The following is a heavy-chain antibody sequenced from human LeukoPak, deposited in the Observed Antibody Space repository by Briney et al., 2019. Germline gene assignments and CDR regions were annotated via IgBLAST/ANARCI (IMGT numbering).Heavy chain of an antibody. CDR2: LYYSGST. V-gene: IGHV4-59*01. D-gene: IGHD3-10*01. CDR1: GGSISSYY. CDR3: ARESTMVRGVIID. Sequence: SETLSLTCTVSGGSISSYYWTWIRQPPGKGLEWIGSLYYSGSTNYNPSLKSRVTISVDTSKNQFSLKLSSVTAADTAVYYCARESTMVRGVIIDWGQGTLVTVSS. J-gene: IGHJ4*02.